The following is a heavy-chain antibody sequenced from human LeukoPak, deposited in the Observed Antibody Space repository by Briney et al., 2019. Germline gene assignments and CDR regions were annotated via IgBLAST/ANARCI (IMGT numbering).Heavy chain of an antibody. V-gene: IGHV4-59*08. D-gene: IGHD1-20*01. CDR2: IHYTGST. Sequence: PSETLSLTCTVSGDSISRYYWSWIRQPPGKGLEWIAYIHYTGSTNYNPSLKSRVTISMDTSKNQFSLKLTSVTAADTAVHYCARLDGNWNYFDYWGQGTLVTVSS. J-gene: IGHJ4*02. CDR3: ARLDGNWNYFDY. CDR1: GDSISRYY.